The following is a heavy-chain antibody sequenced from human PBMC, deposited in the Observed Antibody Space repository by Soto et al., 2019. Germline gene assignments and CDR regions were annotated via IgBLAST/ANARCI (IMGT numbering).Heavy chain of an antibody. D-gene: IGHD5-18*01. Sequence: QVQLVESGGGVVQPGRSLRLSCAASGFTFSSYAMHWVRQAPGKGLEWVAVISYDGSSKYYADSVKGRFTISRDNSKNTLYLQMNSLRAEDTAVYYCAKTWIQLWFGNTPGIDYWGQGTLVTVSS. CDR3: AKTWIQLWFGNTPGIDY. CDR1: GFTFSSYA. V-gene: IGHV3-30*18. CDR2: ISYDGSSK. J-gene: IGHJ4*02.